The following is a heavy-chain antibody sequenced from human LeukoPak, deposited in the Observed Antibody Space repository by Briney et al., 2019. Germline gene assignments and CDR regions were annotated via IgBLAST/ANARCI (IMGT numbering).Heavy chain of an antibody. D-gene: IGHD3-22*01. V-gene: IGHV3-30-3*01. CDR1: GFTFSSYA. CDR2: ISYDGSNK. Sequence: PGGSLRLSCAASGFTFSSYAMHWVRQAPGKGLEWVAAISYDGSNKYYADSVKGRFTISRDNSKNTLYLQMNSLRAEDTAVYYCARDGKAYYYDSSGYYFGYWGQGTLVTVSS. CDR3: ARDGKAYYYDSSGYYFGY. J-gene: IGHJ4*02.